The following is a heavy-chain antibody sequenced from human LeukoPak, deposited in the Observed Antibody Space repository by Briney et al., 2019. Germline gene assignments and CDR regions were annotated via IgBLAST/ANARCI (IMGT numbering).Heavy chain of an antibody. CDR3: ARRRGSSSWYRKNYYGMDV. CDR1: GGSFSGYY. D-gene: IGHD6-13*01. CDR2: INHSGST. J-gene: IGHJ6*02. Sequence: SETLSLTCAVYGGSFSGYYWSWIRQPPGKGLEWIGEINHSGSTNYNPSLKSRVTTSVDTSKNQFSLKLSSVTAADTAVYYCARRRGSSSWYRKNYYGMDVWGQGTTVTVSS. V-gene: IGHV4-34*01.